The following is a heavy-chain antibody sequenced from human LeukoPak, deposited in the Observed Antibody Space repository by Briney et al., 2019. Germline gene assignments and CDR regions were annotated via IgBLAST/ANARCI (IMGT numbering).Heavy chain of an antibody. Sequence: PGGSLRLSCAASGFTFSSYWMSWVRQAPGKGLEWVANIQQDGSEKYYVDSVKGRFTISRDNAKNSLYLQMNSLRAEDTAVYYCASPISSSTSCFDAFDFWGQGTMVTVSS. J-gene: IGHJ3*01. V-gene: IGHV3-7*01. CDR3: ASPISSSTSCFDAFDF. CDR1: GFTFSSYW. D-gene: IGHD2-2*01. CDR2: IQQDGSEK.